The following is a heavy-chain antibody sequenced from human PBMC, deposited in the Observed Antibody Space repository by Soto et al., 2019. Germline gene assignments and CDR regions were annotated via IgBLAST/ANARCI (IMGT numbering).Heavy chain of an antibody. Sequence: SVKVSCKASGFTFTSSAVQWVRQARGQRLEWIGWIVVGSGNTNYAQKFQERVTITRDMSTSTAYMELSSLRSEDTAVYYCAAALYCGGDCYSGVFDYWGQGTLVTVSS. CDR2: IVVGSGNT. CDR1: GFTFTSSA. V-gene: IGHV1-58*01. J-gene: IGHJ4*02. D-gene: IGHD2-21*02. CDR3: AAALYCGGDCYSGVFDY.